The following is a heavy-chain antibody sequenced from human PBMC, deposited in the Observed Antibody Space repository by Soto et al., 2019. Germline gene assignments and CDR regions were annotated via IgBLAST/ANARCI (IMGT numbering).Heavy chain of an antibody. CDR2: ISGSGGST. CDR1: GFTFSSYA. CDR3: AGRYYYDSSGYPFDY. V-gene: IGHV3-23*01. J-gene: IGHJ4*02. Sequence: PGGSLRLSCAASGFTFSSYAISWVRQAPGKGLEWVSAISGSGGSTYYADSVKGRFTISRDNSKNTLHLQMNSLRAEDTAVYYCAGRYYYDSSGYPFDYWGQGTLVTVSS. D-gene: IGHD3-22*01.